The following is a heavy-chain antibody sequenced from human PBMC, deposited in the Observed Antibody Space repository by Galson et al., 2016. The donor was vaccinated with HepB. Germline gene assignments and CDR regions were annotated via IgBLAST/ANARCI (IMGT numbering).Heavy chain of an antibody. CDR3: ATRDGYNKDDAFEV. V-gene: IGHV1-8*01. CDR2: VNPNTANT. CDR1: GYTFSHYD. Sequence: QSGAEVKQPGASVKVSCKASGYTFSHYDLIWVRQAPGQGLEWMGWVNPNTANTDYAQKFQGRVTMARNTSITTAYMELSSLTSDDTAVYYCATRDGYNKDDAFEVWGQGTMVTVSS. J-gene: IGHJ3*01. D-gene: IGHD5-24*01.